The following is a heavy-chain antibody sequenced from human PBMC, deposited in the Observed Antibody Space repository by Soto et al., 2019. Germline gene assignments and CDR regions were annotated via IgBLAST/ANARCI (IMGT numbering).Heavy chain of an antibody. D-gene: IGHD2-21*01. V-gene: IGHV3-53*03. CDR1: GFGVTESETY. CDR2: FYRGGRR. Sequence: EVQMVESGGGLIQPGGSLKLSCAVSGFGVTESETYVSWIRQAPGKGLEWVAAFYRGGRRNYAASVKGRFVISRDKSENSVFLQLHLVRDEDTAVYYWAREVVVGATAKFDRWGQGTMVIVSP. CDR3: AREVVVGATAKFDR. J-gene: IGHJ5*02.